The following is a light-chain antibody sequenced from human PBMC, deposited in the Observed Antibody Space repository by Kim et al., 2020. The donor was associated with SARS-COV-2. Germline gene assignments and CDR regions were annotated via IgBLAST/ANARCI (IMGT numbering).Light chain of an antibody. V-gene: IGKV3-11*01. CDR1: QSVSSY. CDR2: DAS. J-gene: IGKJ5*01. CDR3: QQRSNWPPIT. Sequence: IVLTQSPVTLSLSPGERATLSCRASQSVSSYLAWYQQKVGQAPRLLIYDASNRATGIPARFSGSGSGTDFTLTISSLEPEDFAVYYCQQRSNWPPITFGQGTRLEIK.